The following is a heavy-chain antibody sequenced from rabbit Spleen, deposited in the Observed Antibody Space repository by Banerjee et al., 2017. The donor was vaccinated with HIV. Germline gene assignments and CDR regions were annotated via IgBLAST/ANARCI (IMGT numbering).Heavy chain of an antibody. CDR1: GFTISSSYW. Sequence: QSLEESGGDLVKPGASLTLTCTASGFTISSSYWIYWVRQAPGKGLEWIACICPYYGITVYASWAKGRFTISKTSSTTVTLQMTSLTAADTATYFCARRHIDDGSTMNLWGPGTLVTVS. CDR2: ICPYYGIT. J-gene: IGHJ4*01. V-gene: IGHV1S40*01. CDR3: ARRHIDDGSTMNL. D-gene: IGHD4-2*01.